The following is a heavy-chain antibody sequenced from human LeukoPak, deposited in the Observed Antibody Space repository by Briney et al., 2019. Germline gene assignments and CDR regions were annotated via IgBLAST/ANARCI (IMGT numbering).Heavy chain of an antibody. Sequence: GGSLRLSCAASGFTFSSSAMSWVRQAPRKGLEWVSAISGSGSNTYYADSVKGRFTISRDNSKNTLYLQMNSLRAEDTALYYCAKVATWTYFDYWGQGTLVTVSS. CDR2: ISGSGSNT. V-gene: IGHV3-23*01. J-gene: IGHJ4*02. CDR3: AKVATWTYFDY. D-gene: IGHD3/OR15-3a*01. CDR1: GFTFSSSA.